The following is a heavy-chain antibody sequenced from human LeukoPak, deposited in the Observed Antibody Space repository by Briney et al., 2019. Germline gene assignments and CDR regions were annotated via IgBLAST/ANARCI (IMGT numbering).Heavy chain of an antibody. V-gene: IGHV3-74*01. D-gene: IGHD6-19*01. CDR3: ASSGYSSGWAIDY. Sequence: GGSLRLSCAASGFTFSGFWMHWVRQAPGKGLVWVSRINPDGSSTTYADSVKGRFTISRDNAKNSLYLQMNSLRAEDTAVYYCASSGYSSGWAIDYWGQGTLVTVSS. CDR2: INPDGSST. CDR1: GFTFSGFW. J-gene: IGHJ4*02.